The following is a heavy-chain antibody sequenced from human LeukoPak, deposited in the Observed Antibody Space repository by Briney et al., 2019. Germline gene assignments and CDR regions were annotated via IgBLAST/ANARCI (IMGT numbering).Heavy chain of an antibody. V-gene: IGHV4-4*02. CDR1: GGSVINTNW. CDR2: VHLDGWT. D-gene: IGHD3-3*01. Sequence: PSETLSLTCGVSGGSVINTNWWTWVRQPPGTGLEWIGEVHLDGWTNYNPSLERRLTMSVDVSENQVSLKLTSVTAADTAVYYCAREGGFYRPLDYSGQGTLVTVSS. CDR3: AREGGFYRPLDY. J-gene: IGHJ4*02.